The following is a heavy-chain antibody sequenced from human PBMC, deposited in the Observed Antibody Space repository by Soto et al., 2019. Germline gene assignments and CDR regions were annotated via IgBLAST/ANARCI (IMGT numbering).Heavy chain of an antibody. CDR2: ISGTGGNT. D-gene: IGHD2-15*01. V-gene: IGHV3-23*01. J-gene: IGHJ4*02. CDR3: AKGWLEGGY. Sequence: GGSLRLSCAASGFTFGSYAMTWVRQAPGKGLEWVSSISGTGGNTYYADSVKGRFTISRDKSKNTLFLQMNSLRAEDTAVYYCAKGWLEGGYWGQGTLVTVSS. CDR1: GFTFGSYA.